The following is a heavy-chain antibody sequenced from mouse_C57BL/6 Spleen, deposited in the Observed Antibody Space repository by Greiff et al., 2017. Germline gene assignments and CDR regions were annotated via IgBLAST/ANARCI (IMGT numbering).Heavy chain of an antibody. CDR1: GYSFTGYF. D-gene: IGHD6-1*01. V-gene: IGHV1-20*01. J-gene: IGHJ3*01. CDR2: INPYNGDT. Sequence: VQLKQSGPELVKPGDSVKISCKASGYSFTGYFMNWVMQSHGKSLEWIGRINPYNGDTFYNQKFKGKATLTVDKSSSTAHMELRSLTSEDSAVYYCARGGEAEGFAYWGQGTLVTVSA. CDR3: ARGGEAEGFAY.